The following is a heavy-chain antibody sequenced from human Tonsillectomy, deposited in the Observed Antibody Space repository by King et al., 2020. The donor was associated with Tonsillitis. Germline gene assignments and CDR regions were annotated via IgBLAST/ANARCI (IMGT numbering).Heavy chain of an antibody. CDR1: GGSISIDY. J-gene: IGHJ2*01. CDR2: AHYSGST. CDR3: ARPYSSSFWFFDL. V-gene: IGHV4-59*08. D-gene: IGHD6-6*01. Sequence: VQLQESGPGLVKPSDTLSLTCTVSGGSISIDYWSWIRQPPGKGLEWIGFAHYSGSTHYTPPLRSRVPMSVDTSTNPFSLRLSSVTAADTAVYYCARPYSSSFWFFDLWGRGTLVTVSS.